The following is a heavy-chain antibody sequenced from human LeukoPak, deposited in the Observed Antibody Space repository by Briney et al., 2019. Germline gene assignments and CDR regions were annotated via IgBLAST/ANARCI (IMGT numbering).Heavy chain of an antibody. V-gene: IGHV3-23*01. Sequence: GGSLRLSCAASGFTFSSYAMSWVRQAPGKGLEWVSAISDSGGSTFYPDSVKGRFTISRDNSKNTLYLQMNSLRAEDTAVYYCARRYCSGGSCYSFFGYWGQGTLVTVSS. CDR3: ARRYCSGGSCYSFFGY. CDR2: ISDSGGST. J-gene: IGHJ4*02. D-gene: IGHD2-15*01. CDR1: GFTFSSYA.